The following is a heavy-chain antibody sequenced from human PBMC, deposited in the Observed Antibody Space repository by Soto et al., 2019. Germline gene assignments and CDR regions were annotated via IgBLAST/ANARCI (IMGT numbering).Heavy chain of an antibody. CDR3: ASLQVPGNFDY. Sequence: KTSDTLSLTCTVSGGSIRSSNYYWAWVRQPPGKGLEWIANIYYSGDTYFHPSLRSRLTVSVDTSKNQFSLKLSSLTAADTAMYYCASLQVPGNFDYWGQGTLVTVSS. V-gene: IGHV4-39*01. CDR1: GGSIRSSNYY. D-gene: IGHD6-13*01. CDR2: IYYSGDT. J-gene: IGHJ4*02.